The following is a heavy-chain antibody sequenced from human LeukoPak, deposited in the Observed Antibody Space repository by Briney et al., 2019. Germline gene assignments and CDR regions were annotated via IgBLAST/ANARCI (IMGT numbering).Heavy chain of an antibody. V-gene: IGHV4-4*07. CDR1: GDSISNYF. Sequence: SETLSLTCIVSGDSISNYFWSWIRQPAGKGLEWLGRIYSGGTTNYNPSLKSRVTMSVDTSKNQFSLNLSSVTAADTAVYYCATSRYYDSSGYYNYWGQGTLVTVSS. J-gene: IGHJ4*02. D-gene: IGHD3-22*01. CDR2: IYSGGTT. CDR3: ATSRYYDSSGYYNY.